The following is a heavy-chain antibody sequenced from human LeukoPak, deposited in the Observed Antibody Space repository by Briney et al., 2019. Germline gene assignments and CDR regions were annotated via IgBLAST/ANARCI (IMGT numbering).Heavy chain of an antibody. CDR3: ARYWAGAFDI. V-gene: IGHV3-21*01. CDR2: ISSSSSYI. CDR1: GFTFSGYS. Sequence: PGGSLRLSCAASGFTFSGYSMNWVRQAPGKGLEWVSSISSSSSYIYYADSVKGRFTISRDNAKNSLYLQMNSLRAEDTAVYYCARYWAGAFDIWGQGTMVTVSS. D-gene: IGHD2-8*02. J-gene: IGHJ3*02.